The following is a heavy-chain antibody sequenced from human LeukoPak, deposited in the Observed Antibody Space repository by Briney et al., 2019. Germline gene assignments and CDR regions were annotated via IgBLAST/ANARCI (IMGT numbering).Heavy chain of an antibody. Sequence: SETLSLTCSVSSGSISSYYWSWIRQPPGGGLEWIGYIYYISNTNYNPSLKSRVTMSVNPSENQFSLKLNSVTAADTAMYYCARTQSQSGSYRYYFGFWGQGTLVTVSS. V-gene: IGHV4-59*01. CDR3: ARTQSQSGSYRYYFGF. J-gene: IGHJ4*02. CDR2: IYYISNT. CDR1: SGSISSYY. D-gene: IGHD1-26*01.